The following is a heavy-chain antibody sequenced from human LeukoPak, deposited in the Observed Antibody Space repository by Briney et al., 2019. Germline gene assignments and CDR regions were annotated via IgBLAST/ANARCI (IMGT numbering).Heavy chain of an antibody. CDR2: IKQDGSEK. V-gene: IGHV3-7*01. D-gene: IGHD6-13*01. Sequence: GGSLRLSCAASGFTFSSYWMSWVRQAPGKGLEWVANIKQDGSEKYYVDSVKGRFTISRDNAKNSLYLQMNSLRAEDTAVYYCARLPLHAYLAAAGSEYYYYGMDVWGQGTTVTVSS. CDR1: GFTFSSYW. J-gene: IGHJ6*02. CDR3: ARLPLHAYLAAAGSEYYYYGMDV.